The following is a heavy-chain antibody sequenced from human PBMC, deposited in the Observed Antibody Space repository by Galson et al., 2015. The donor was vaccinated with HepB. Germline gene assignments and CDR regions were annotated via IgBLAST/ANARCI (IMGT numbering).Heavy chain of an antibody. CDR2: IYHSGST. CDR1: GYSISSGYY. CDR3: ARVALMERPPWYFDL. Sequence: ETLSLTCTVSGYSISSGYYWGWIRQPPGKGLEWIGSIYHSGSTYYNPSLKSRVTISVDTSKNQFSLKLSSVTAADTAVYYCARVALMERPPWYFDLWGRGTLVTVSS. J-gene: IGHJ2*01. D-gene: IGHD1-1*01. V-gene: IGHV4-38-2*02.